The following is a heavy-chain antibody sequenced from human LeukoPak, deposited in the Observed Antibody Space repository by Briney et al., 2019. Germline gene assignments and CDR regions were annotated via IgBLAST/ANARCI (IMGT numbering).Heavy chain of an antibody. CDR3: ARVPLPDSYYYYYMDV. CDR1: GGSISSSSYY. CDR2: IYHSGST. Sequence: PSETLSLTCTVSGGSISSSSYYWGWIRQPPGKGLEWIGEIYHSGSTNYNPSLKSRVTISVDTSKNQFSLKLSSVTAADTAVYYCARVPLPDSYYYYYMDVWGKGTTVTVSS. D-gene: IGHD2-2*01. J-gene: IGHJ6*03. V-gene: IGHV4-39*07.